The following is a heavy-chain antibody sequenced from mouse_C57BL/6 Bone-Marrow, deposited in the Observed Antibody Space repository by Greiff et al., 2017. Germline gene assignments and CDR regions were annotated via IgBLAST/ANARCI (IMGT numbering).Heavy chain of an antibody. Sequence: QVHVKQSGAELARPGASVKLSCKASGYTFTSYGISWVKQRTGQGLEWIGEIYPRSGNTYYNEKFKGKATLTADKSSSTAYMELRSLTSEDSAVYFCARGYGYGYYVDYWGQGTTRTVSS. CDR2: IYPRSGNT. D-gene: IGHD2-2*01. CDR3: ARGYGYGYYVDY. CDR1: GYTFTSYG. J-gene: IGHJ2*01. V-gene: IGHV1-81*01.